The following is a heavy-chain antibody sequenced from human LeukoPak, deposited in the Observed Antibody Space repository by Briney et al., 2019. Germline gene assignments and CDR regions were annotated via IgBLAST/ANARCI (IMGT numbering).Heavy chain of an antibody. CDR3: ARAHTYYYDSSGYHNWFDP. CDR1: GGTFSSYA. CDR2: IIPIFGTA. V-gene: IGHV1-69*13. Sequence: ASVKVSCKASGGTFSSYAISWVRQAPGQGLEWMGGIIPIFGTANYAQKFQGRVTITADESTSTAYMELSSLRSDDTAVYYCARAHTYYYDSSGYHNWFDPWGQGTLVTVSS. J-gene: IGHJ5*02. D-gene: IGHD3-22*01.